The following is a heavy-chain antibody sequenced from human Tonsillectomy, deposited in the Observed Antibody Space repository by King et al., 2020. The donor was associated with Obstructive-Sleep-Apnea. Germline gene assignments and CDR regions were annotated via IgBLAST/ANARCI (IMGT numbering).Heavy chain of an antibody. CDR2: ISGSGGST. D-gene: IGHD4-17*01. CDR3: AKARVYGDYYYGMDV. V-gene: IGHV3-23*04. Sequence: VQLVESGGGLVRPGGSLRLSCAASGFTFSGYVMNWVRQAPGKGLEWVSSISGSGGSTYYADSVKGRFTISGDNSKTTRYLQMNSLRAEDTAIYYCAKARVYGDYYYGMDVWGQGTTVTVSS. CDR1: GFTFSGYV. J-gene: IGHJ6*02.